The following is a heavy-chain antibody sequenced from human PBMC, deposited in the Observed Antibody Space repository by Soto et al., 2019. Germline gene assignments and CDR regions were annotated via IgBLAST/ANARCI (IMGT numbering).Heavy chain of an antibody. V-gene: IGHV3-30-3*01. Sequence: PGGSMELSCAASGFTFSSYAMHWVRQAPGKGLEWVAVISYDGSNKYYADSVKGRFTISRDNSKNTLYLQMNSLRAEDTAVYYCWLQLPLFDYWGQGTLVTVSS. CDR3: WLQLPLFDY. D-gene: IGHD5-12*01. CDR2: ISYDGSNK. J-gene: IGHJ4*02. CDR1: GFTFSSYA.